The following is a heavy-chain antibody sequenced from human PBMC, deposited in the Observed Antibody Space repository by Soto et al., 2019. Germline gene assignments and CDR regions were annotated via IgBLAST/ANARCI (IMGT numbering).Heavy chain of an antibody. V-gene: IGHV4-4*02. CDR3: ARAVWFGEFNWFDS. CDR1: GGSISSSNW. D-gene: IGHD3-10*01. J-gene: IGHJ5*01. CDR2: IYHTKST. Sequence: QVQLQESGPGLMKPSGTLSLTCAVSGGSISSSNWWTWVRQPPGKGLEWIGEIYHTKSTNYNPSLKSRVTISIDKSKNQFSLKLSSVTAADTAVYFCARAVWFGEFNWFDSWGQGTLVTVSS.